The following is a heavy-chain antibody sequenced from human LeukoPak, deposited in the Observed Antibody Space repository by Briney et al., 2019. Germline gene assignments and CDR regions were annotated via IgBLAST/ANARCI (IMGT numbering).Heavy chain of an antibody. D-gene: IGHD6-19*01. CDR2: IKQDGSEK. Sequence: GGPLRLSCAASGFTFSSYWMSWVRQAPGKGLEWVANIKQDGSEKYYVDSVKGRFTISRDNAKNSVYLQMNSLRAEDTAVYYCARSRGSGPTDYWGQGTLVTVSS. CDR1: GFTFSSYW. V-gene: IGHV3-7*01. J-gene: IGHJ4*02. CDR3: ARSRGSGPTDY.